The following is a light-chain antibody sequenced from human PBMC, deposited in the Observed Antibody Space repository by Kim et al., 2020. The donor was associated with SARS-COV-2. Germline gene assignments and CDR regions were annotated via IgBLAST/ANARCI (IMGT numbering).Light chain of an antibody. CDR2: GAS. CDR1: QSVSRSY. CDR3: HQYGSSYT. V-gene: IGKV3-20*01. Sequence: SLAPRESHTLSGRDNQSVSRSYLAWYQQKPGQAPRLLFSGASSRATGIPDRFTGSGYGTDFTLTISRLEPGDSAVYYCHQYGSSYTFGQGSKLEI. J-gene: IGKJ2*01.